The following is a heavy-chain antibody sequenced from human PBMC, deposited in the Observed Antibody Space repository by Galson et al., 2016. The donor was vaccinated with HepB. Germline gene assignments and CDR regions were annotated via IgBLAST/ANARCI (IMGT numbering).Heavy chain of an antibody. V-gene: IGHV1-18*01. D-gene: IGHD5-12*01. CDR2: VNTYTGDA. CDR1: SDTLSNYG. J-gene: IGHJ3*02. Sequence: SVKVSCKASSDTLSNYGFSWVRQAPGQGLEWMGGVNTYTGDADYPQSFQDRVTMTTDTSTKTAYMELRSLRSDDTAVYYCASRGGYDAFDIWGQGTMITVSS. CDR3: ASRGGYDAFDI.